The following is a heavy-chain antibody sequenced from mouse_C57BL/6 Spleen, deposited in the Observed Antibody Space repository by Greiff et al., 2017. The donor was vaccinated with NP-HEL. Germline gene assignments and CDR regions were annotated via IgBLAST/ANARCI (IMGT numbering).Heavy chain of an antibody. D-gene: IGHD3-2*02. V-gene: IGHV5-17*01. CDR1: GFTFSDYG. Sequence: EVKLMESGGGLVKPGGSLKLSCAASGFTFSDYGMHWVRQAPEKGLEWVAYISSGSSTIYYADTVKGRFTISRDNAKNTLFLQRTSLMSEDTAMYYCARGTLTAQASWFAYWGQGTLVTVSA. CDR3: ARGTLTAQASWFAY. J-gene: IGHJ3*01. CDR2: ISSGSSTI.